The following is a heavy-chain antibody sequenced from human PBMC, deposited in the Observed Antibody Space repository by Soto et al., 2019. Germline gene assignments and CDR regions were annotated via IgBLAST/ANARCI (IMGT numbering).Heavy chain of an antibody. CDR1: GFTFSSYG. D-gene: IGHD3-10*01. V-gene: IGHV3-33*01. CDR3: ARGGRGGGKKVRVSPH. Sequence: QVQLVESGGGVVQPGRSLRLSCAASGFTFSSYGMHWVRQAPGKGLEWVAVIWYDGSNKYYADSVKGRFTISRDNSENTLYLQMNSLRAEDTAVYYCARGGRGGGKKVRVSPHWGQGTLVTVSP. J-gene: IGHJ4*02. CDR2: IWYDGSNK.